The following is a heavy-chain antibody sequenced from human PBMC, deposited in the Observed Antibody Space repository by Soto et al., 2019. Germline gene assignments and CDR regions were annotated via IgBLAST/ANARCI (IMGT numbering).Heavy chain of an antibody. Sequence: PGGSLRLSCAASGFTFSSYGMHWVRQAPGKGLEWVAVISYDGSNKYYADSVKGRFTISRDNSKNTLYLQMNSLRAEDTAVYYCAKDIGLGNYYDSSGYLDYWGQGTLVTVSS. CDR2: ISYDGSNK. D-gene: IGHD3-22*01. J-gene: IGHJ4*02. CDR1: GFTFSSYG. V-gene: IGHV3-30*18. CDR3: AKDIGLGNYYDSSGYLDY.